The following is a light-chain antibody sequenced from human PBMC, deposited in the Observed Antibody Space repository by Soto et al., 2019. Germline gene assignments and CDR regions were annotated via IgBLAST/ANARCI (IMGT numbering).Light chain of an antibody. CDR2: GTS. CDR1: HSVSRTY. V-gene: IGKV3-20*01. Sequence: EIVLTQSPGTLSLSPGERATLSCRASHSVSRTYLAWYQQKPGQAPRLLIYGTSDRATGTPDRFSGSGSGPDFSLIISRLEPEDFAVYYCQYYGSSPRTFGQGTKVDIK. J-gene: IGKJ1*01. CDR3: QYYGSSPRT.